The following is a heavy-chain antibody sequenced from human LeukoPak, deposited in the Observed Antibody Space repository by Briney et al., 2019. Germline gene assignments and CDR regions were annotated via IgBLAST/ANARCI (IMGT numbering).Heavy chain of an antibody. CDR3: AIRGIAAAESNGMDV. CDR1: GFTFSSYA. V-gene: IGHV3-23*01. D-gene: IGHD6-13*01. CDR2: ISGSGGST. Sequence: RGSLRLSCAASGFTFSSYAMSWVRQAPGKGLEWVSAISGSGGSTYYADSVKGRFTISRDNSKNTLYLQMNSLRAEDTAVYYCAIRGIAAAESNGMDVWGQGTTVTVSS. J-gene: IGHJ6*02.